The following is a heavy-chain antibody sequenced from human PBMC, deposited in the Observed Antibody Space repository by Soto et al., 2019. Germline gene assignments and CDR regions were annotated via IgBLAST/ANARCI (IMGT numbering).Heavy chain of an antibody. J-gene: IGHJ5*02. Sequence: ASVTVSCKASGGTFSSYAISWVRQAPGQGLEWMGGIIPIFGTANYAQKFQGRVTITADESTSTAYMELSSLRSEDTAVYYCARVIHYYDSSGTTLFRFDPWGQGTLVTVSA. V-gene: IGHV1-69*13. CDR1: GGTFSSYA. CDR3: ARVIHYYDSSGTTLFRFDP. CDR2: IIPIFGTA. D-gene: IGHD3-22*01.